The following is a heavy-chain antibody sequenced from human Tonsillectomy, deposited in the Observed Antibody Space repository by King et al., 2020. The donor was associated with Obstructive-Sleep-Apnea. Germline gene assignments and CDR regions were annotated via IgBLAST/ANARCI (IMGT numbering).Heavy chain of an antibody. CDR1: GFIFSSYA. D-gene: IGHD3-10*01. J-gene: IGHJ4*02. CDR3: AKSIGYYYGSGSPYYFDY. CDR2: ISGSGGST. Sequence: QLVQSGGGLVQPGGSLRLSCAASGFIFSSYAMSWVRQAPGKGLEWVSAISGSGGSTYYADSVKGRFTISRDNSKNTLYLQMNSLRAEDTAVYYCAKSIGYYYGSGSPYYFDYWGQGTLVTVSS. V-gene: IGHV3-23*04.